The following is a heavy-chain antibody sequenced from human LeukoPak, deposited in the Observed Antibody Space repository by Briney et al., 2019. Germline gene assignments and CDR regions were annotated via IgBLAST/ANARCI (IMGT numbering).Heavy chain of an antibody. Sequence: PSETLSLTCTVSGGSISSYYWSWIRQPPGKGLEWIGYIYYSGGTNYNPSLKSRVTISVDTSKNQFSLKLSSVTAADTAVYYCARVLAGGNYYYYMDVWGKGTTVTISS. J-gene: IGHJ6*03. CDR2: IYYSGGT. CDR3: ARVLAGGNYYYYMDV. V-gene: IGHV4-59*01. CDR1: GGSISSYY.